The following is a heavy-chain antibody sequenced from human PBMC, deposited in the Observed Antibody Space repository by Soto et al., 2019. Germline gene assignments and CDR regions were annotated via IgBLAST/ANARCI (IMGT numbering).Heavy chain of an antibody. J-gene: IGHJ3*02. D-gene: IGHD5-18*01. V-gene: IGHV1-2*02. CDR2: MNPKSGGA. Sequence: ASVKVSCKTSGYTFTDYYTHWVRQAPGQGLEWMGWMNPKSGGAYSAQKFQGRVTLTRDTSIGTAYIEVNSLTSDDTAVYFCTRENIENSDGLYDAFDIWGQGTTVTVSS. CDR1: GYTFTDYY. CDR3: TRENIENSDGLYDAFDI.